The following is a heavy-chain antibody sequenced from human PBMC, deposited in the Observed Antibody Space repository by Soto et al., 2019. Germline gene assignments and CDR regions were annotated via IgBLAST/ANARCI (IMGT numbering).Heavy chain of an antibody. CDR1: GFTVSSNY. CDR2: FYSGGST. CDR3: VQSRIFGVVFDFDY. V-gene: IGHV3-66*01. J-gene: IGHJ4*02. D-gene: IGHD3-3*02. Sequence: GGSLRLSCAASGFTVSSNYMSWVRQAPGKGLEWVSLFYSGGSTYYADSVKGRFTISRDNSKNTLYLQMNSLRAEDTAVYYCVQSRIFGVVFDFDYWGQGTLVTVSS.